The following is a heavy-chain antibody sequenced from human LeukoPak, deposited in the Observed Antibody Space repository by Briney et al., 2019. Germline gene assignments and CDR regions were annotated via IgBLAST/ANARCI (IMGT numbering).Heavy chain of an antibody. CDR2: INHSGST. CDR3: ASLKTAPGMDV. J-gene: IGHJ6*03. Sequence: GSLRLSCAASGFTFSSYEMSWIRQPPGKGLEWIGEINHSGSTNYNPSLKSRVTISVDTSKNQFSLKLSSVTAADTAVYYCASLKTAPGMDVWGKGTTVTVSS. D-gene: IGHD1-1*01. CDR1: GFTFSSYE. V-gene: IGHV4-34*01.